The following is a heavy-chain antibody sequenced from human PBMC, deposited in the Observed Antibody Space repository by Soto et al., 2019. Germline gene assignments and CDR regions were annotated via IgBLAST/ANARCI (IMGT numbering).Heavy chain of an antibody. V-gene: IGHV3-33*01. Sequence: GGSLGLSCAASGFTFSSYGMHWVRQAPGKGLEWVAVIWYDGSNKYYADSVKGRFTISRDNSKNTLYLQMNSLRAEDTAVYYCARDQEPVSSSWPCFDYWGQGTLVTVSS. J-gene: IGHJ4*02. CDR3: ARDQEPVSSSWPCFDY. CDR1: GFTFSSYG. D-gene: IGHD6-13*01. CDR2: IWYDGSNK.